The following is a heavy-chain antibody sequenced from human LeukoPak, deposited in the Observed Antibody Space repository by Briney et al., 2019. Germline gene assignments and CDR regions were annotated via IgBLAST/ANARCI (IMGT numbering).Heavy chain of an antibody. CDR1: GFTFSSYS. Sequence: GGSLRLSCAASGFTFSSYSMNWVRQTPGKGLEWVSSISSSGNFIYYADSVKGRFTISRDNAKSSLSLQMNSLRDEDTALYYCARDRYAPEEWLALFDYWGQGALVTVSS. J-gene: IGHJ4*02. CDR3: ARDRYAPEEWLALFDY. V-gene: IGHV3-21*06. CDR2: ISSSGNFI. D-gene: IGHD6-19*01.